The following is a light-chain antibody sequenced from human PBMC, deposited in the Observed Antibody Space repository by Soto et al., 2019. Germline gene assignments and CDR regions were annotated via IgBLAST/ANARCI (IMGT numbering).Light chain of an antibody. V-gene: IGLV2-23*01. CDR2: EGS. CDR1: SSDVGSYNL. J-gene: IGLJ1*01. CDR3: CSYAGSSTVYV. Sequence: QSALTQPASVSGSPGQSITISCTGTSSDVGSYNLVSWYQQHPGKAPNLMIYEGSKRPSGVSNRFSGSKSGNTASLTISGLQAEDEADYYCCSYAGSSTVYVLGSGTKVTVL.